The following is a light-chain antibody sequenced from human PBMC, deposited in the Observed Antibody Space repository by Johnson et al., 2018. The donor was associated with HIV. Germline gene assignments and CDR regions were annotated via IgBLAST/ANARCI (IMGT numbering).Light chain of an antibody. Sequence: QSVLTQPPSVSAAPGQKVTISCSGSSSNIGNNYVSWYQQLPGTAPKVLIHENNKRPSGIPDRFSGSKSGTSATLGITALQTGDEADYYCGTWDSSLSTHVFGTATKVTVL. V-gene: IGLV1-51*02. J-gene: IGLJ1*01. CDR3: GTWDSSLSTHV. CDR2: ENN. CDR1: SSNIGNNY.